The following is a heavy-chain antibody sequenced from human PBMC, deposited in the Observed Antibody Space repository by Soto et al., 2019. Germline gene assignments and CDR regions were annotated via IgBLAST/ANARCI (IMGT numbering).Heavy chain of an antibody. Sequence: PGGSLRLSXSASGFTFSSYAMRWVRQAPGKGLEYVSAISSNGGSTYYADSVKGRFTISRDNSKNTLYLQMSSLRAEDTAVYYCVKDIWFLELYGMDVWGQGTTVTVSS. CDR3: VKDIWFLELYGMDV. V-gene: IGHV3-64D*06. CDR1: GFTFSSYA. J-gene: IGHJ6*02. D-gene: IGHD3-3*01. CDR2: ISSNGGST.